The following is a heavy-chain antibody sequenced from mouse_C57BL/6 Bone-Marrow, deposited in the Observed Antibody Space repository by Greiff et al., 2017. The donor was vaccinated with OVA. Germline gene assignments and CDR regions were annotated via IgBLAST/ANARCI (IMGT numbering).Heavy chain of an antibody. CDR1: GYTFTSYW. CDR2: IYPSDSET. V-gene: IGHV1-61*01. J-gene: IGHJ2*01. CDR3: ARGAQALGFDY. D-gene: IGHD3-2*02. Sequence: VQLQQPGAELVRPGSSVKLSCKASGYTFTSYWMDWVKQRPGQGLEWIGNIYPSDSETHYNQKFKDKATLTVDKSSSTAYMQLSSLTSEDSAVYYCARGAQALGFDYWGQGTTLTVSS.